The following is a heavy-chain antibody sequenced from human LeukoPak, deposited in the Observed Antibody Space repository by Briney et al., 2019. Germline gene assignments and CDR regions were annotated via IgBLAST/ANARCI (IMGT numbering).Heavy chain of an antibody. Sequence: PGGSLRLSCADSGFTFSSYAMHWVRQAPGKGLEWVAVISYDGSNKYYADSVRGRFTISRDNSKNTLYLQMNSLRAEDTAVYYCARDLAVAGGFDYWGQGTLVTVSS. D-gene: IGHD6-19*01. CDR1: GFTFSSYA. CDR2: ISYDGSNK. CDR3: ARDLAVAGGFDY. J-gene: IGHJ4*02. V-gene: IGHV3-30*04.